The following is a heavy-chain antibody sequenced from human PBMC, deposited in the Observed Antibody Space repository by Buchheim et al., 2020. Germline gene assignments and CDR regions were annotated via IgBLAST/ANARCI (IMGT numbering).Heavy chain of an antibody. J-gene: IGHJ3*02. D-gene: IGHD1-1*01. CDR3: AKGFLNVWNAFDI. CDR1: GFTFSSYG. CDR2: IRNDGSTK. Sequence: QVQLVESGGGVVQPGRSLRLSCAASGFTFSSYGMHWVRQAPGKGLEWVTFIRNDGSTKYYADSVKGRFTISRDNPKKTLYLQMSSLKPEDMAVYYCAKGFLNVWNAFDIWGQGT. V-gene: IGHV3-30*02.